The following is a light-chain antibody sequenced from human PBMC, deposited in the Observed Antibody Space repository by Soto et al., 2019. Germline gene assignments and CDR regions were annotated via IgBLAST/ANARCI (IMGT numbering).Light chain of an antibody. CDR3: SSYTSSSKV. CDR1: SSDVGGYNY. CDR2: DVS. J-gene: IGLJ3*02. V-gene: IGLV2-14*01. Sequence: QPVLTQPASVSGSPGQSITISCTGTSSDVGGYNYVSWYQQHPGKAPKLMIYDVSNRPSGVSNRFSGSKSGNTASLTISGLQAEDEADYYCSSYTSSSKVFGGGTKVTVL.